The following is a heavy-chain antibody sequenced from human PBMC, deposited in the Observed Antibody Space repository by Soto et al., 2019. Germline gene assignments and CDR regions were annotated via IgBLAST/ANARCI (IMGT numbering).Heavy chain of an antibody. Sequence: GGSLRLSCAASGFTFSSYGMHWVRQAPGKGLEWVAVIWYDGSNKYYADSVKGRFTISRDNSKNTLYLQMNSLRAEDTAVYYCARVSCSSTSCYPNYYYYYYMDGWGKGTKVTGSS. D-gene: IGHD2-2*01. CDR2: IWYDGSNK. CDR3: ARVSCSSTSCYPNYYYYYYMDG. CDR1: GFTFSSYG. J-gene: IGHJ6*03. V-gene: IGHV3-33*01.